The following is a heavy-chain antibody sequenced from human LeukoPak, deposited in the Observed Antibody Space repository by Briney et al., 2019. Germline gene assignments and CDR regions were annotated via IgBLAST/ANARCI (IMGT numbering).Heavy chain of an antibody. V-gene: IGHV3-23*01. CDR1: GFSFSSYA. CDR3: VNGYTYGQY. D-gene: IGHD5-18*01. CDR2: ISGSGDNT. Sequence: PGGSLRLSCAASGFSFSSYAMNWVRQAPGKGLEWVSTISGSGDNTYYTDSVKGRFTISRDNAKNTLYLQVNSLRAEDTAVYFCVNGYTYGQYWGQGTLVTVSS. J-gene: IGHJ4*02.